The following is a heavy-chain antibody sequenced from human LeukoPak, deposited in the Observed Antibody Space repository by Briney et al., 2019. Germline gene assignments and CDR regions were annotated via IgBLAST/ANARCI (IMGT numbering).Heavy chain of an antibody. Sequence: PGGSLRLSCVASGFTFSSYWMSWVRQAPGKGLEWVANIKQDGSEKWYVDSVKGRFTISRDNARNSLYLQMNSLRVEDTAIYYCARDAGGRTQREGWFDPWGQGTLVTVSS. CDR3: ARDAGGRTQREGWFDP. CDR2: IKQDGSEK. CDR1: GFTFSSYW. J-gene: IGHJ5*02. V-gene: IGHV3-7*01. D-gene: IGHD1-1*01.